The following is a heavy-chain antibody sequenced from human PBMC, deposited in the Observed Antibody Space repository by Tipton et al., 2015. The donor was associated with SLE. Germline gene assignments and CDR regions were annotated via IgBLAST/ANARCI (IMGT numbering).Heavy chain of an antibody. J-gene: IGHJ5*02. CDR2: VRSKAYGGTR. Sequence: SLRLSCSASGFIFGDYAMSWVRQAPGKGLEWVGFVRSKAYGGTREYAASLKGRFSISRDDSKNIAYLQMNGLKNEDTAVYYCTRAPTEVGAGYWFDPWGQGTLVTVSS. CDR3: TRAPTEVGAGYWFDP. CDR1: GFIFGDYA. D-gene: IGHD1-26*01. V-gene: IGHV3-49*04.